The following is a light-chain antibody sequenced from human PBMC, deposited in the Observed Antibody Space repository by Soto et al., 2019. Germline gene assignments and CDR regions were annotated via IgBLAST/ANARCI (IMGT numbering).Light chain of an antibody. CDR2: AAS. Sequence: EIVMTQSPVTLSVSPGDRVTLSCRASQSVSNAVAWYQQKYGQSPRLLIYAASTRATGVPDRFRGSGSGTDFTLTISSLQSVDFAVYYCQQYDIWGSFGGGARVEI. J-gene: IGKJ4*01. V-gene: IGKV3-15*01. CDR1: QSVSNA. CDR3: QQYDIWGS.